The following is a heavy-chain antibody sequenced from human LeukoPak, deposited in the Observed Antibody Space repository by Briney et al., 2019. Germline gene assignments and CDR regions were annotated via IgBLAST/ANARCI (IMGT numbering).Heavy chain of an antibody. Sequence: GGSLRLSCAASGFTFDDYAMHWVRQAQGKGMEWVSGISWNSGSIVYADSVKGRFTISRDNAKNSLYLQMNSLRAEDTALYYCAKVSYYYDSSGLNQEYFQHWGQGTLVTVSS. CDR2: ISWNSGSI. D-gene: IGHD3-22*01. J-gene: IGHJ1*01. CDR1: GFTFDDYA. V-gene: IGHV3-9*01. CDR3: AKVSYYYDSSGLNQEYFQH.